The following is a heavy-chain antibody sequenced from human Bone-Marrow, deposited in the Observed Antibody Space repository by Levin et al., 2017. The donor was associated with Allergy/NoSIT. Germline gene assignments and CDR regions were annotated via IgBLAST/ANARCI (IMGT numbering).Heavy chain of an antibody. Sequence: SVKVSCKASRGTFSSFSIIWVRQDPGQGLEWMGSILPMFGTTNYAQKFQGRVTITADESTTTAYLELNSLRSEDTAVYYCATAPQTGGDDYDLWSGYFLDYWGQGTLVTVSP. CDR3: ATAPQTGGDDYDLWSGYFLDY. CDR1: RGTFSSFS. V-gene: IGHV1-69*13. J-gene: IGHJ4*02. CDR2: ILPMFGTT. D-gene: IGHD3-3*01.